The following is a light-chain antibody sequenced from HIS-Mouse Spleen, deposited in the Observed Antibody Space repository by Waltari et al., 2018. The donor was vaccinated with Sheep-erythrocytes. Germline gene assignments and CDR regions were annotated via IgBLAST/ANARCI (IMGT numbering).Light chain of an antibody. CDR1: QSVSSY. CDR2: DAS. Sequence: EIVLTQSPATLSSSPGERATLSCRASQSVSSYLAWYQQKPGQAPRLLIYDASNRATGIPDRFSGSGSGTDFTLTISSLEPEDFAVYYCQQRSNWPPYTFGQGTKLEIK. CDR3: QQRSNWPPYT. V-gene: IGKV3-11*01. J-gene: IGKJ2*01.